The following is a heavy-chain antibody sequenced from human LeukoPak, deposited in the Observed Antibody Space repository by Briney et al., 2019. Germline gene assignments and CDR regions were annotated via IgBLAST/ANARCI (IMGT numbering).Heavy chain of an antibody. D-gene: IGHD2-21*01. J-gene: IGHJ4*01. Sequence: SETLSLTCGVFGVSINDYYWSWIRQSPGKGLEWIGEISHTEGTRYNPSLESRVTMSVGTSENQLSLKLIFVTAADTAVYYCARIRCGRSGSVCYNHCGLGTLVTVSS. CDR2: ISHTEGT. CDR3: ARIRCGRSGSVCYNH. CDR1: GVSINDYY. V-gene: IGHV4-34*01.